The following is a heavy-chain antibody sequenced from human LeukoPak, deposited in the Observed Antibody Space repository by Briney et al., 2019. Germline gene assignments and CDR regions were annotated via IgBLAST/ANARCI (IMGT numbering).Heavy chain of an antibody. Sequence: GGSLRLSCAASGFTFSSYEMNWVRQAPGKGLEWVSYISSSGSTIYYADSVMGRFTISRDNAKNSLYLQMNSLRAEDTAVYYCARNDENGMDVWGQGTTVTVSS. D-gene: IGHD1-1*01. CDR2: ISSSGSTI. CDR1: GFTFSSYE. V-gene: IGHV3-48*03. CDR3: ARNDENGMDV. J-gene: IGHJ6*02.